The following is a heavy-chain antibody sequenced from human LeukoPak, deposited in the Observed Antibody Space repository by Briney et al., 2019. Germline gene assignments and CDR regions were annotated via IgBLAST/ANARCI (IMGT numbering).Heavy chain of an antibody. CDR2: ISSSGSTI. CDR3: ARTAIYDSSGSGY. D-gene: IGHD3-22*01. J-gene: IGHJ4*02. Sequence: GGSLRLSCAASGFTLSAYYMSWNRQVPGKGLEWVSYISSSGSTILYADSGKGRFTISRDNAKNSLYLQMNSLRAEDTAVYYCARTAIYDSSGSGYWGQGTLVTVSP. CDR1: GFTLSAYY. V-gene: IGHV3-11*01.